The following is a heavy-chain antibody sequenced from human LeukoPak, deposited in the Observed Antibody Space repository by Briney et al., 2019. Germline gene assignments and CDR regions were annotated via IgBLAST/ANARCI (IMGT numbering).Heavy chain of an antibody. Sequence: GGSLRLSCAASGFTFSSYSMTWVRQAPGKGLEWVSSISRSSNYIYYADSVKGRFTISRDNTKNSLFLQMNSLRAEDTAVYYCARALRGSGYSYLDYWGQGTLVTVSS. D-gene: IGHD3-22*01. CDR1: GFTFSSYS. CDR2: ISRSSNYI. V-gene: IGHV3-21*01. J-gene: IGHJ4*02. CDR3: ARALRGSGYSYLDY.